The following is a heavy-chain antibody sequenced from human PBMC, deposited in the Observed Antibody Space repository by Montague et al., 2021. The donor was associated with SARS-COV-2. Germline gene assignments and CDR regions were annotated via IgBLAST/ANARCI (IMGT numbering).Heavy chain of an antibody. D-gene: IGHD3-3*01. V-gene: IGHV2-70*01. CDR2: IDWDDDK. CDR1: GFSLSTSGMC. J-gene: IGHJ4*02. CDR3: ARSFSIFGVVIIPVYFDY. Sequence: PALVKPTQTLTLTCTFSGFSLSTSGMCVSWIRQPPGKAREWLALIDWDDDKYYSTSLKTRLTISKDTSKNQVVLTMTNMDPVDTATYYCARSFSIFGVVIIPVYFDYWGQGTLVTVSS.